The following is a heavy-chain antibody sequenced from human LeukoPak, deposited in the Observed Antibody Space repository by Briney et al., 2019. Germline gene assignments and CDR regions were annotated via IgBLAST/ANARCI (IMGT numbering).Heavy chain of an antibody. CDR1: GGSISSSSYY. V-gene: IGHV4-39*07. CDR3: ARAPKSLQGFDY. Sequence: SETLSLTCTVSGGSISSSSYYWGWIRQPPGKGLEWIGSIYYSGSTYYNPSLKSRVTISVDTSKNQFSLKLSSVTAADTAVYYCARAPKSLQGFDYWGQGTLVTVSS. CDR2: IYYSGST. J-gene: IGHJ4*02.